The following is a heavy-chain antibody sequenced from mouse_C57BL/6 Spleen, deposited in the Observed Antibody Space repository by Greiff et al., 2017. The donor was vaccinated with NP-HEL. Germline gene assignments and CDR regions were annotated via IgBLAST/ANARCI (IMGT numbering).Heavy chain of an antibody. CDR2: IDPSDSST. CDR3: ARFYDGYYAMDY. D-gene: IGHD2-3*01. V-gene: IGHV1-69*01. Sequence: QVQLQQSGAELVMPGASVKLSCKASGYTFTSYWMHWVKQRPGQGLEWIGEIDPSDSSTNYNQKFKGKSTLTVDKSSSTAYMQLSSLTSEDSAVYYCARFYDGYYAMDYWGQGTSVTVSS. CDR1: GYTFTSYW. J-gene: IGHJ4*01.